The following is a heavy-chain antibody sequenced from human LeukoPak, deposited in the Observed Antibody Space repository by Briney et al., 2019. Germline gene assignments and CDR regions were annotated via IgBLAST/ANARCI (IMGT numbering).Heavy chain of an antibody. Sequence: GGSLRLSCAASGFTFNSYWMNWVRQAPGKGLEWVANIKQDGSEKYYVGSVKGRFTISRDNAENSLYLQMNSLRAEDTAVYYCATSRTFDYWGQGTLVTVSS. CDR2: IKQDGSEK. J-gene: IGHJ4*02. V-gene: IGHV3-7*01. CDR1: GFTFNSYW. D-gene: IGHD1-7*01. CDR3: ATSRTFDY.